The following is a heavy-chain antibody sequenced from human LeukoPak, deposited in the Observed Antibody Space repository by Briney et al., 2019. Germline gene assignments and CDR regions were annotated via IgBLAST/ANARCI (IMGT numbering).Heavy chain of an antibody. V-gene: IGHV3-30*18. J-gene: IGHJ4*02. Sequence: GGSLGLSCAAPGFMFHDYAIHWVRQAPGKGLEWVAVISYDGSNKYYADSVKGRFTISRDNSKNTLYLQMNSLRAEDTAVYYCAKGDRYSGSSNWGQGTLVTVSS. CDR1: GFMFHDYA. CDR3: AKGDRYSGSSN. D-gene: IGHD1-26*01. CDR2: ISYDGSNK.